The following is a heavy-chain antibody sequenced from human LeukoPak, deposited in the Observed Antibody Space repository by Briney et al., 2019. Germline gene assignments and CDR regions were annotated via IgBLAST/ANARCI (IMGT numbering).Heavy chain of an antibody. CDR3: AKDQADSSGWYAQQPDSNYYYYYMDV. CDR1: GFTFSSYS. J-gene: IGHJ6*03. CDR2: ISSSSSYI. Sequence: GGSLRLSCAASGFTFSSYSMNWVRQAPGKGLEWVSSISSSSSYIYYADSVKGRFTISRDNSKNTLYLQMNSLRAEDTAVYYCAKDQADSSGWYAQQPDSNYYYYYMDVWGKGTTVTVSS. V-gene: IGHV3-21*04. D-gene: IGHD6-19*01.